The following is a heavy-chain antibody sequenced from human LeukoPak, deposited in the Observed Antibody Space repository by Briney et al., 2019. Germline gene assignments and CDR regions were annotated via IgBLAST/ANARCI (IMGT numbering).Heavy chain of an antibody. V-gene: IGHV3-23*01. D-gene: IGHD4-23*01. CDR2: ISGSGGST. J-gene: IGHJ6*02. CDR3: AKVKPEGTVGIRWVNYYSGMDV. CDR1: GFTFSSYA. Sequence: PGGSLRLSCAASGFTFSSYAMSWVRQAPGKGLEWVSAISGSGGSTYYADSVKGRFTISRDNSKNTLYLQMNSLRAEDTAVYYCAKVKPEGTVGIRWVNYYSGMDVWGQGTTVTVSS.